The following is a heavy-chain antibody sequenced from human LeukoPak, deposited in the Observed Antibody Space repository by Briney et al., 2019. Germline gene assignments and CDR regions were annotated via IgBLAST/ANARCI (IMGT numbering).Heavy chain of an antibody. D-gene: IGHD3-22*01. J-gene: IGHJ4*02. Sequence: GGSLRLSCAASGFTFSSNAMSWVRQAPGKGLEWVSGISGNGGNTYYADSVKGRFTISRDNSKNTLYLQMNSLRAEDTAVYYCAKVRYDSSGYQSPYFDYWGQGILVTVSS. V-gene: IGHV3-23*01. CDR2: ISGNGGNT. CDR1: GFTFSSNA. CDR3: AKVRYDSSGYQSPYFDY.